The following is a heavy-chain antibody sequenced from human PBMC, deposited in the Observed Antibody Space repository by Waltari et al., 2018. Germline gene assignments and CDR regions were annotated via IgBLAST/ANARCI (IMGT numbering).Heavy chain of an antibody. CDR3: ARDRGVPMENAFDI. Sequence: QVQLQESGPGLVKPSQTLSLTCTVPGGSISSGSYYWSWIRQPAGKGLEWIGYIYTSGSTNYNPSLKSRVTISVDTSKNQFSLKLSSVTAADTAVYYCARDRGVPMENAFDIWGQGTMVTVSS. J-gene: IGHJ3*02. CDR2: IYTSGST. D-gene: IGHD3-10*01. V-gene: IGHV4-61*09. CDR1: GGSISSGSYY.